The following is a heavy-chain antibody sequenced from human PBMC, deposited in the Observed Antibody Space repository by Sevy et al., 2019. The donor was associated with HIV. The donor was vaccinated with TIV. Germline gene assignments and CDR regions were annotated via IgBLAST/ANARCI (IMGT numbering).Heavy chain of an antibody. D-gene: IGHD1-26*01. V-gene: IGHV3-30*04. Sequence: GGSLRLSCAASGFILRSYAMHWVRQAPGKGLEWVALIEYDGSKKYYADSVKGRFTISRDNSKNTLYLQMNSLRAEDTATYYCARDRFSGSLDYWGQGPLVTVSS. CDR2: IEYDGSKK. CDR1: GFILRSYA. CDR3: ARDRFSGSLDY. J-gene: IGHJ4*02.